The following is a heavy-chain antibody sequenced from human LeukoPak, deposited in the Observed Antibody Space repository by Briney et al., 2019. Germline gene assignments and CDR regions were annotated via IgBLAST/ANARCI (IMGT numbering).Heavy chain of an antibody. J-gene: IGHJ4*02. CDR1: GGSFSGYY. CDR3: ARTTYYDFWSLFDY. V-gene: IGHV4-34*01. D-gene: IGHD3-3*01. Sequence: SETLSLTCAVYGGSFSGYYWSWIRQPPGKGLEWIGSIYYSGSTYYNPSLKSRVTISVDTSKNQFSLKLSSVTAADTAVYYCARTTYYDFWSLFDYWGQGTLVTVSS. CDR2: IYYSGST.